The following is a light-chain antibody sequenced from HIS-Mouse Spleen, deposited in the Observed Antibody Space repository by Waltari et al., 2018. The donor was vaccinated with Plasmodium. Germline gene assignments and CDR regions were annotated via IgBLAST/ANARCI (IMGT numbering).Light chain of an antibody. Sequence: QSVLTQPPSASGTPGQRVTISCSGSSANIGSKTVHWYQQLPGTAPKLLIDSNNERTSGFPDRFAGSKSGTSASRAISGLQSEEEAGYYCAAWDDSLNGPVVGGGTKLTVL. CDR1: SANIGSKT. CDR3: AAWDDSLNGPV. V-gene: IGLV1-44*01. J-gene: IGLJ2*01. CDR2: SNN.